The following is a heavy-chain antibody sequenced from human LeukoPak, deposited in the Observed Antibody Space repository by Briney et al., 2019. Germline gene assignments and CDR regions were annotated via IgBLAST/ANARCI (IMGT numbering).Heavy chain of an antibody. CDR2: INHSGST. CDR3: ARSRWTEVLKYYYYYGMDV. V-gene: IGHV4-34*01. CDR1: GGSFSGYY. J-gene: IGHJ6*02. Sequence: PSETLSLTCAVYGGSFSGYYWSWIRQPPGKGLEWIGEINHSGSTNYNPSLKSRVTISVDTSKNQFSLKLSSVTAADTAVYYCARSRWTEVLKYYYYYGMDVWGQGTTVTVSS. D-gene: IGHD3/OR15-3a*01.